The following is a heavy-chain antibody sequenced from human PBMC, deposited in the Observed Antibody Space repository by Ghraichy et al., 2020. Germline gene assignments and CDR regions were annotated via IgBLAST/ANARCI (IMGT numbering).Heavy chain of an antibody. D-gene: IGHD1-1*01. CDR1: GGSIISYY. Sequence: SETLSLTCTVSGGSIISYYWSWIRQPPGKGLEWIGYIYYTGSTDYNPSLKSRVTISVDTSKNQFSLRLSSVTAADTAVYYCARNDNVYYYMDLWGKGTTVTVS. CDR3: ARNDNVYYYMDL. V-gene: IGHV4-59*01. J-gene: IGHJ6*03. CDR2: IYYTGST.